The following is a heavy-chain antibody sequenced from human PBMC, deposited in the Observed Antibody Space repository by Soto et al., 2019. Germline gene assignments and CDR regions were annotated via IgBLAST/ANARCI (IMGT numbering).Heavy chain of an antibody. J-gene: IGHJ4*02. V-gene: IGHV3-7*01. CDR1: GFNVMSYW. CDR3: ARDRCSSTSCYHFDY. CDR2: IKEDGSEI. D-gene: IGHD2-2*01. Sequence: GGSLRLSCAVSGFNVMSYWMSWVRQAPGKGLEWVASIKEDGSEIYYLHSVRGRFSISRDSAGNALHLTMNSLRAEDTAVYYCARDRCSSTSCYHFDYWGQGTLVTVSS.